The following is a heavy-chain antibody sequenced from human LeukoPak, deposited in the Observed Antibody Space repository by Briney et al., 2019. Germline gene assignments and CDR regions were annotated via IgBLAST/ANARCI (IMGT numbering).Heavy chain of an antibody. CDR3: AKVRLERQYYMDV. CDR1: GFTFSSYW. CDR2: ISGSGGST. J-gene: IGHJ6*03. D-gene: IGHD1-1*01. V-gene: IGHV3-23*01. Sequence: GGSLRLSCAASGFTFSSYWMSWVRQAPGKGLEWVSAISGSGGSTYYADSVKGRFTISRDNSKNTLYLQMNSLRAEDTAVYYCAKVRLERQYYMDVWGKGTTVTVSS.